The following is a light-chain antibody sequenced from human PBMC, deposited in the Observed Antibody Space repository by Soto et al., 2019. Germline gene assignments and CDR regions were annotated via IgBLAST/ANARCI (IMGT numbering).Light chain of an antibody. CDR1: SGSVSTSYY. Sequence: QAVVTQEPSFSVSPGGTVTLTCGLSSGSVSTSYYPSWYQQTPGQAPRTLIYSTNTRSSGVPDRFSGSILGNKAALTITGAQADDESDYYCVLYMGSVLDVFGTGTKLTVL. J-gene: IGLJ1*01. V-gene: IGLV8-61*01. CDR2: STN. CDR3: VLYMGSVLDV.